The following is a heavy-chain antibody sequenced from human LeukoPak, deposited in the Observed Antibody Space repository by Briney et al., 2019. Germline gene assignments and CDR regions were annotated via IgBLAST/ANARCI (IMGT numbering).Heavy chain of an antibody. CDR2: ISSSNSYT. CDR3: AKTVSGSYSYAGGDY. J-gene: IGHJ4*02. D-gene: IGHD3-16*02. CDR1: GFSFSDYY. V-gene: IGHV3-11*03. Sequence: GGSLRLSCAASGFSFSDYYMSWIRQAPGEGLEGVSYISSSNSYTNYADLVQGRFTISRDSSKNTLYLQMTTLRAEDTAVYYCAKTVSGSYSYAGGDYWGQGTLVTVSS.